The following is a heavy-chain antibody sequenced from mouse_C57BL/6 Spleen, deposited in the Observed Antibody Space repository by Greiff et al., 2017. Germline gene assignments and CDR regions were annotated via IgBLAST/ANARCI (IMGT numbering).Heavy chain of an antibody. Sequence: VQLQQSGAELVKPGASVKISCKASGYAFSSYWMNWVKQRPGKGLEWIGQIYPGDGDTNYNGKFKGKATLTADKSSSTAYMQLSSLTSEDSAVYFCAREITTPAMDYWGQGTSVTVSS. CDR1: GYAFSSYW. CDR2: IYPGDGDT. CDR3: AREITTPAMDY. J-gene: IGHJ4*01. D-gene: IGHD1-1*01. V-gene: IGHV1-80*01.